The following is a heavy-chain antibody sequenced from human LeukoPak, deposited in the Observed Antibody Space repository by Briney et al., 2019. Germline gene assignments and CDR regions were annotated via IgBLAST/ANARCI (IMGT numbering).Heavy chain of an antibody. CDR3: ASHYSSGSYRYTGSFDS. CDR2: INHSGTT. D-gene: IGHD3-16*02. J-gene: IGHJ4*02. V-gene: IGHV4-34*01. CDR1: GGSFSDYY. Sequence: SESLSLTCAVYGGSFSDYYWSWIRQPPGKGLEWIGEINHSGTTNYSPSLKSRVSISVDTSKNQFSLKLNSVTAADAAMYYCASHYSSGSYRYTGSFDSWGRGMLVNVSS.